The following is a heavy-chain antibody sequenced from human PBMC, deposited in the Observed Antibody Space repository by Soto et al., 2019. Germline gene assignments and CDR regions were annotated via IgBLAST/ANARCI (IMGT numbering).Heavy chain of an antibody. CDR1: GFTVSSNY. CDR2: IYSGGST. D-gene: IGHD6-19*01. Sequence: EVQLVESGGGLVQPGGSLRLSCAASGFTVSSNYMSWVRQAPGKGLEWVSVIYSGGSTYYADSVKGRFTISRHNSKNTLYLQMNSLRAEDTAVYDWAREMLGYSSGWYWVFFDYWGQGTLVTVSS. V-gene: IGHV3-53*04. J-gene: IGHJ4*02. CDR3: AREMLGYSSGWYWVFFDY.